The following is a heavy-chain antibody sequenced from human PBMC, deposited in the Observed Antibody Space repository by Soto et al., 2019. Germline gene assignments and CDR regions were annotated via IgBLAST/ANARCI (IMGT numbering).Heavy chain of an antibody. CDR3: ARDRIEAAGTPRFNYYYGMDV. V-gene: IGHV3-53*01. CDR2: IYGGLTT. D-gene: IGHD6-13*01. J-gene: IGHJ6*02. Sequence: PGGSLRLSCAASGFTVSSTYMTWVRQAPGKGLEWVSVIYGGLTTSYADSVKGRFTISRDNSNNTVFLQMNSLRGEDTAVYYCARDRIEAAGTPRFNYYYGMDVWGQGTTVTV. CDR1: GFTVSSTY.